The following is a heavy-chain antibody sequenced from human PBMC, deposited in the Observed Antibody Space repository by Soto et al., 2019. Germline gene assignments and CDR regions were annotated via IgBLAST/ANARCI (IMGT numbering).Heavy chain of an antibody. CDR3: ASDSSGWYYFEY. J-gene: IGHJ4*02. V-gene: IGHV4-4*07. D-gene: IGHD6-19*01. Sequence: ETLSLTCTVAGGSMSSYYWSWIRHPAGKGLEWIGRIYTSGSTNYNPSLKSRVTMSVDTSKNQFSLKLSSVTAADTAVYYCASDSSGWYYFEYWGQGTLVTVSS. CDR1: GGSMSSYY. CDR2: IYTSGST.